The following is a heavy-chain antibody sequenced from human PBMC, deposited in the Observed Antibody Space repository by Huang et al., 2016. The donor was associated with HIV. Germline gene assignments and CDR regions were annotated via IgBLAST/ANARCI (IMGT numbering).Heavy chain of an antibody. V-gene: IGHV4-34*01. CDR3: ARYGGNYYYYYGMDV. CDR2: INHSGST. D-gene: IGHD2-15*01. Sequence: QVQLQQWGAGLLKPSETLSLTCAVYGGSFSGYYWSWIRQPPGKGLEGIGEINHSGSTNSNPSLKSRVTISIDTSKNQLSLKLSSVTAADTAVYYCARYGGNYYYYYGMDVWGQGTTVTVSS. J-gene: IGHJ6*02. CDR1: GGSFSGYY.